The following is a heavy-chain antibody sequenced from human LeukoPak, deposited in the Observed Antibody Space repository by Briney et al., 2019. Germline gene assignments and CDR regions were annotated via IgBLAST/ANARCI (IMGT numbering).Heavy chain of an antibody. CDR3: AREVYLNYYYYMDV. CDR1: GGTFSSYA. J-gene: IGHJ6*03. CDR2: IIPIFGTA. Sequence: ASVKVSCKASGGTFSSYAISWVRQAPGQGLEWMGGIIPIFGTANYAQKFQGRVTITADESTSTAYMELSSLRSEDTAVYYCAREVYLNYYYYMDVWDKGTTVTISS. V-gene: IGHV1-69*01.